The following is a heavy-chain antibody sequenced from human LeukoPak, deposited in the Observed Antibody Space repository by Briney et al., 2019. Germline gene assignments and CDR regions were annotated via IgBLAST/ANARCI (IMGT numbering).Heavy chain of an antibody. D-gene: IGHD2-2*01. CDR1: DDSISSYF. CDR2: VYYSGST. CDR3: ARGALGFDCSSTSCRYNWFDP. V-gene: IGHV4-59*08. Sequence: SETLSLTCTVSDDSISSYFWSWIRQPPGKGLEWIGYVYYSGSTSYNPSLKSRVSISVDTSKKQFSLKLSSVTAADTAVYYCARGALGFDCSSTSCRYNWFDPWGQGTLVTVSS. J-gene: IGHJ5*02.